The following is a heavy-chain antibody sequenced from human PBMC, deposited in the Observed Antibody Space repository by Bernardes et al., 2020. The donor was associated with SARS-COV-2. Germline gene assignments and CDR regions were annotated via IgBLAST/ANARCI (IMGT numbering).Heavy chain of an antibody. D-gene: IGHD2-21*01. J-gene: IGHJ5*02. CDR1: GDTFSSYT. CDR3: AREGLISDWFDP. CDR2: ITPNVDIA. Sequence: SVKVSCKASGDTFSSYTISWVRQAPGQGLEWMGRITPNVDIASYAQRFQGRVTITADKSTRTAYMELSSLRSEDTAVYYCAREGLISDWFDPWGQGTLVTVCS. V-gene: IGHV1-69*04.